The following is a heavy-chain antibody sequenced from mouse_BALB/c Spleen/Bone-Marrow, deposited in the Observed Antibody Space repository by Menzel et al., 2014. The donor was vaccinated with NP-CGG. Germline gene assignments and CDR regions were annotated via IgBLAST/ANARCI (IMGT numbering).Heavy chain of an antibody. V-gene: IGHV1-9*01. CDR1: GYTFSSYW. J-gene: IGHJ1*01. Sequence: VQLVESGAELMKPGASVKISCKATGYTFSSYWIDWVNQRPGHGLEWIGEILPRSGSTNYNEKFRGKATFTTDTSSNTAYMQLSSLTSEDSAVYYCARGGGKGNWYFDVWGAGTTVTVSS. CDR3: ARGGGKGNWYFDV. CDR2: ILPRSGST. D-gene: IGHD1-1*02.